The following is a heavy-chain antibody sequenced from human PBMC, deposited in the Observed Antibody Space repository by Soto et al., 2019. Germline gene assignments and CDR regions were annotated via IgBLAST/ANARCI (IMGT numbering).Heavy chain of an antibody. J-gene: IGHJ6*03. Sequence: EVQLVESGGGLVQPGGSLRLSCAASGFTFSSYWMSWVRQAPGKGLEWVATIKQDGSEKYYVDSVKGRFTISRDNAKNSLYLQMNSLRAEDTAVYYCARDDFWSGYSYYYYYYMDVWGKGTTVTVSS. CDR3: ARDDFWSGYSYYYYYYMDV. CDR2: IKQDGSEK. D-gene: IGHD3-3*01. CDR1: GFTFSSYW. V-gene: IGHV3-7*01.